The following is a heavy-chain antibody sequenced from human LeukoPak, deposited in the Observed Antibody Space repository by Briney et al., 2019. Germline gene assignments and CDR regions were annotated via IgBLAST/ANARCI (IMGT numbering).Heavy chain of an antibody. CDR2: ISGSGGST. V-gene: IGHV3-23*01. J-gene: IGHJ4*02. CDR1: GFTFSSYA. D-gene: IGHD1-26*01. CDR3: ARSYPTGSHYSSYY. Sequence: GGSLRLSCAASGFTFSSYAMSWVRQAPGKGLEWVSAISGSGGSTYYADSVKGRFTISRDSSKNTLYLQMNSLRTEDTAVYYCARSYPTGSHYSSYYWGQGTLVTVSS.